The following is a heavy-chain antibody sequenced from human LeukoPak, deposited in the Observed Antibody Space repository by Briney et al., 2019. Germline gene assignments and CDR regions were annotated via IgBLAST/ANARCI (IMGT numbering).Heavy chain of an antibody. V-gene: IGHV3-7*01. D-gene: IGHD3-16*01. CDR1: GFNFSSYW. Sequence: GALRLSCAASGFNFSSYWMSWVRQASGKGLGWVANIKQDGSEKYYVDSVKGRFTISRDNAKNSLYLQMNSLRAEDTAVYYCARDRGSDPEFGYWGQGTLVTVSS. J-gene: IGHJ4*02. CDR2: IKQDGSEK. CDR3: ARDRGSDPEFGY.